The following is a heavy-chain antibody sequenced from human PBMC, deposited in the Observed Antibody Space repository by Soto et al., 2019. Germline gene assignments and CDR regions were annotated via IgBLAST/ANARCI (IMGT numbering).Heavy chain of an antibody. CDR1: GYTFSSYS. Sequence: QVQLVQSGAEVKKPGASVKVSCMASGYTFSSYSIHWLRQAPGQRLEWMGWVNAGRGKSKYSQSFQGRVNITGDTSASTSYMELASMRSEHTALYYCARYSGTYPDAFDIWGQGTMVTVSS. J-gene: IGHJ3*02. CDR2: VNAGRGKS. D-gene: IGHD1-26*01. CDR3: ARYSGTYPDAFDI. V-gene: IGHV1-3*01.